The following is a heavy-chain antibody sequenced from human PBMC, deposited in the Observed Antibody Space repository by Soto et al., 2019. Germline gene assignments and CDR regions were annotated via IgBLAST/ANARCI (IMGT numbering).Heavy chain of an antibody. D-gene: IGHD3-10*01. CDR3: AKDFKVSGSHYGTLNYYYGMDV. V-gene: IGHV3-30*18. CDR2: ISYDGYLK. J-gene: IGHJ6*02. CDR1: GFTFSTYG. Sequence: LRLSCAASGFTFSTYGMQWVRQAPGKGLEWVAVISYDGYLKYYVDAVKGRFTVARDNSKNTLFLEMNSLRVEDTAVYFCAKDFKVSGSHYGTLNYYYGMDVWGQGTTVPVSS.